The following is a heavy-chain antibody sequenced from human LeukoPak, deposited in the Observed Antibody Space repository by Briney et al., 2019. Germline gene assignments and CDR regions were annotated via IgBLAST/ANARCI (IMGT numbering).Heavy chain of an antibody. CDR2: INTDGSYI. Sequence: GGSLRLSRAVFGSTFGNSWSFWVRQAPGKGLVWVSRINTDGSYISYADSVKGRFTISRDNAKNTLYLQMNSLRAEDTAVYYCASLAHDVVLVRVADYWGQGTLVTVSS. CDR1: GSTFGNSW. J-gene: IGHJ4*02. V-gene: IGHV3-74*01. D-gene: IGHD2-2*01. CDR3: ASLAHDVVLVRVADY.